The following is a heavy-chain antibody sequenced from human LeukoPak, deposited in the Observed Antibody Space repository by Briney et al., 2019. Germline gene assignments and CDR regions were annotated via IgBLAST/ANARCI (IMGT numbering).Heavy chain of an antibody. D-gene: IGHD1-14*01. V-gene: IGHV3-74*01. J-gene: IGHJ5*02. CDR1: GFTFSSYR. Sequence: GGSLRLSCAASGFTFSSYRVYWVRQAPGKGLVWVSRINSDGSSTTYADSVKGRFTISRDNAKNTLYLQMNSLRDEDTAVYFCARGQAGTSWFDPWGQGTLVTVSS. CDR3: ARGQAGTSWFDP. CDR2: INSDGSST.